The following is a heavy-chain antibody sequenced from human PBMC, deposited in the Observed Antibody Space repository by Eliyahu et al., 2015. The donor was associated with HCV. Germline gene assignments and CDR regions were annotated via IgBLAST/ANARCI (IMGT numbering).Heavy chain of an antibody. Sequence: QVQLVQSGAEMKKPGASVRVSCKASGYTFTDYVINWLRQAPGQGLEWMGWINPVNGNTRFSQKFQGRVTITRDTASSTAYMELSSLRSEDTAVYYCARVHATMVTIYYFQYWGQGSLVTVSS. CDR2: INPVNGNT. CDR1: GYTFTDYV. J-gene: IGHJ4*02. CDR3: ARVHATMVTIYYFQY. V-gene: IGHV1-3*01. D-gene: IGHD5-18*01.